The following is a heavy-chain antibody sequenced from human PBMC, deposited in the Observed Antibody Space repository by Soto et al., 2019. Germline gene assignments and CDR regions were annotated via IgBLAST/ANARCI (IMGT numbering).Heavy chain of an antibody. CDR3: ARDHEDTDDSSGYC. D-gene: IGHD3-22*01. V-gene: IGHV1-2*02. CDR1: GYTFTGYY. Sequence: GASVKVSCKASGYTFTGYYMHWVRQAPGQGLEWMGWINPNSGGTNYAQKFQGRVTMTRDTSISTAYMELSRLRSDDTAVYYCARDHEDTDDSSGYCWGQGTLVTVSS. J-gene: IGHJ4*02. CDR2: INPNSGGT.